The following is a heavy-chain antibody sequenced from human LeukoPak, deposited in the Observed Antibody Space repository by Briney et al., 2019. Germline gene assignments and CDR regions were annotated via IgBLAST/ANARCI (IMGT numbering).Heavy chain of an antibody. CDR2: TYYRSKWYN. CDR3: ARDGPGELLLDY. J-gene: IGHJ4*02. CDR1: GDSVSSNSAA. V-gene: IGHV6-1*01. D-gene: IGHD1-7*01. Sequence: SQTLSLTCAISGDSVSSNSAAWNWIRQSPSRGLEWLGRTYYRSKWYNDYGTSVKGRITINPDTSKNQFSLQLNSVTPKDTAVYYCARDGPGELLLDYWGQGTLVTVSS.